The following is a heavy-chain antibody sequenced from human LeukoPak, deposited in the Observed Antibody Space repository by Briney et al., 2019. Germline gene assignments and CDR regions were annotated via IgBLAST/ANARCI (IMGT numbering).Heavy chain of an antibody. J-gene: IGHJ4*02. D-gene: IGHD3-10*01. CDR1: GFTFSTYA. V-gene: IGHV3-33*01. Sequence: GKSLTLSCAASGFTFSTYAIHWVRQGPGKGLEWVAVIWHDGSNKDYGNCAKGRFTISRENSKNLVHLQMNSLRPEDTAVYYCARDWDAYGSGNSLDSWGQGTLVTVSS. CDR3: ARDWDAYGSGNSLDS. CDR2: IWHDGSNK.